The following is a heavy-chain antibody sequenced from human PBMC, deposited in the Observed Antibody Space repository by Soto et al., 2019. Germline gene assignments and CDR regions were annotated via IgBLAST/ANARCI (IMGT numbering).Heavy chain of an antibody. CDR3: TRGHYNWNSEAVRYYFYGMDV. CDR1: GGSISSTNW. V-gene: IGHV4-4*02. CDR2: IYHSGST. Sequence: SETLSLTCVVSGGSISSTNWWSWVCQPPWKGLERIAEIYHSGSTNYNPSLKSRVTISVDKSKNQFSLRLSSVTAADTTIYYCTRGHYNWNSEAVRYYFYGMDVWGQGTTVTVSS. J-gene: IGHJ6*02. D-gene: IGHD1-7*01.